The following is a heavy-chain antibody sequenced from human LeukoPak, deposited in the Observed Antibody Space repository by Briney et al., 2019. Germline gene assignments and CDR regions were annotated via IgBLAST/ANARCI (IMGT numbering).Heavy chain of an antibody. V-gene: IGHV3-23*01. CDR2: ISGSGGNT. J-gene: IGHJ4*02. CDR3: ARDRVGATTNFDY. CDR1: GFTFSSYA. D-gene: IGHD1-26*01. Sequence: PGGSLRLSCAASGFTFSSYAMSWVRQAPGKGLEWVSAISGSGGNTYYADSVKGRFTISRDNSKNTLYLQMNSLRAEDTAVYYCARDRVGATTNFDYWGQGTLVTVSS.